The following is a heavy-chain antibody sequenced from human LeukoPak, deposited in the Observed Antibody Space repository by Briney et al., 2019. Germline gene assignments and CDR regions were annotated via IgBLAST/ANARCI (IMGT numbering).Heavy chain of an antibody. CDR3: ARGRQQLVRYFDY. J-gene: IGHJ4*02. V-gene: IGHV1-2*06. Sequence: ASVKVSCKVSGYTFTGYYLHWLRQAPGQGLEWMGRINPDSGGTNYAQKFQGRVTMTRNTSISTAYMEVSSLRSEDTAVYYCARGRQQLVRYFDYWGQGTLVTVSS. D-gene: IGHD6-6*01. CDR1: GYTFTGYY. CDR2: INPDSGGT.